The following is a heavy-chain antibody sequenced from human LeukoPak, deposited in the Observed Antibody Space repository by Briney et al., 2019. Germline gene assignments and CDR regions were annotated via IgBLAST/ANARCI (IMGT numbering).Heavy chain of an antibody. CDR1: GYTFTGYY. CDR2: INPNSGGT. Sequence: GASVKVSCKASGYTFTGYYMHWVRQAPGQGLEWMGRINPNSGGTNYAQKFQGRVTMTRDTSISTAYMELSRLRSDDTAVYYCARVPSRGDYALDYWGQGTLVTVSS. D-gene: IGHD4-17*01. V-gene: IGHV1-2*06. J-gene: IGHJ4*02. CDR3: ARVPSRGDYALDY.